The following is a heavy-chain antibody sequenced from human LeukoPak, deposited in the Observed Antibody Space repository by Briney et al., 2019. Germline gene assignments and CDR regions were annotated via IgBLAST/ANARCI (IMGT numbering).Heavy chain of an antibody. CDR1: SYSITSGYY. CDR3: ARHILPMVRGVSTYYFDY. D-gene: IGHD3-10*01. Sequence: SETLSLTCTVSSYSITSGYYWGWIRQSPGKGLEWIGSIYHSGSTYCNPSLKSRVTISVDTSKNQFSLKLSSVTAADTAVYYCARHILPMVRGVSTYYFDYWGQGTLVTVSS. CDR2: IYHSGST. J-gene: IGHJ4*02. V-gene: IGHV4-38-2*02.